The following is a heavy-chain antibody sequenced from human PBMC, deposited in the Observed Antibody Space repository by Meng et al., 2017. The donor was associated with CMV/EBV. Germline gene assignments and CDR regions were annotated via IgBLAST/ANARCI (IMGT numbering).Heavy chain of an antibody. J-gene: IGHJ4*02. CDR2: IIPILGIA. CDR3: ARGQYYYDSSGYYYSFDY. Sequence: SVKVSCKASGGTFSSYAISWVRQAPGKGLEWMGGIIPILGIANYAQKFQGRVTITADKSTSTAYMGLSSLRSEDTAVYYCARGQYYYDSSGYYYSFDYWGQGTLVTVSS. D-gene: IGHD3-22*01. CDR1: GGTFSSYA. V-gene: IGHV1-69*10.